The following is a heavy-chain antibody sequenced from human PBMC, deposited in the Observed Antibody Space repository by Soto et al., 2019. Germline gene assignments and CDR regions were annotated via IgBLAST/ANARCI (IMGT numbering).Heavy chain of an antibody. J-gene: IGHJ4*02. CDR1: GGSINYYY. D-gene: IGHD1-1*01. V-gene: IGHV4-59*01. CDR2: IYYDGIT. CDR3: ARWNEGLDY. Sequence: QVQLQESGPGLVKPSETLSLTCTVSGGSINYYYWSWMRQSPGKGLEWIGYIYYDGITDYNPSLRSRATISVDTYKNQFSMNLRSVTAADTALYYCARWNEGLDYWGQGALVTVSS.